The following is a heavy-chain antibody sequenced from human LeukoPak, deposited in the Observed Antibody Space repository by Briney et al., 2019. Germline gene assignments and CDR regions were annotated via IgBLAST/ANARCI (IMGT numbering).Heavy chain of an antibody. CDR3: ATEGAIPFEYYFGY. CDR1: GGSFSNYA. J-gene: IGHJ4*02. CDR2: IIPIHDIA. Sequence: SVKVSCKASGGSFSNYAISWVRQAPGQGLEWMGRIIPIHDIADYAQKFQGRVTITADKSTSTAYMELSSLRSEDTAVYYCATEGAIPFEYYFGYWGQGTLVTVSS. V-gene: IGHV1-69*04.